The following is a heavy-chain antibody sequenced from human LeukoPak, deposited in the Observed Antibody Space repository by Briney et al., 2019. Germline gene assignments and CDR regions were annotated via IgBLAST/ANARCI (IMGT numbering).Heavy chain of an antibody. J-gene: IGHJ4*02. CDR1: GYTFTGYY. Sequence: ASVKVSCKASGYTFTGYYMHWVRQAPGQGLEWMGWINPNSGGTNYAQKFQGRVTMTRDTSISTAYMELSRLRSDDTAVYYCARDADILTGYYIYWGQGTLVTVSS. CDR3: ARDADILTGYYIY. D-gene: IGHD3-9*01. V-gene: IGHV1-2*02. CDR2: INPNSGGT.